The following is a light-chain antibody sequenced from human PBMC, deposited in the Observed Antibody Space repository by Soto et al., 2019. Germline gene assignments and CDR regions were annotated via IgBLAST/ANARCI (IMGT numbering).Light chain of an antibody. CDR3: QHYGDSPPIT. CDR2: GVS. Sequence: EIVLTQSPDTLSLSPGERATLSCRASQGVSRGYLAWYQQKAGQAPRLLIYGVSSRATGVSHRFSGSGSGTDFTLTISGLEPEDVAMYYCQHYGDSPPITLGQRTRLEIK. V-gene: IGKV3-20*01. J-gene: IGKJ5*01. CDR1: QGVSRGY.